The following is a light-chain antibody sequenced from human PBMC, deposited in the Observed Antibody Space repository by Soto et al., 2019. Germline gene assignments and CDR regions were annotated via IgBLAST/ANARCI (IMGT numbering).Light chain of an antibody. CDR3: TSWTTSTTMI. J-gene: IGLJ2*01. CDR1: SSDIGAYNF. Sequence: QSVLTQPASVSGSPGQSITISCTGTSSDIGAYNFVPWYQQHPGKAPKLMLYDVNIRPSGVSNRFSGSKSGNTASLTISGLQAVDEADSYCTSWTTSTTMIFGGGTKVTVL. CDR2: DVN. V-gene: IGLV2-14*03.